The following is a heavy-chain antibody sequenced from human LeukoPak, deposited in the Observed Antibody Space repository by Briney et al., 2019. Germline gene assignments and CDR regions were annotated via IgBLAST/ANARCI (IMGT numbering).Heavy chain of an antibody. CDR3: AREGGRHYEAFDI. J-gene: IGHJ3*02. D-gene: IGHD3-16*01. CDR1: GDSISSGGYF. CDR2: IDYSRST. V-gene: IGHV4-31*03. Sequence: KPSETLSLTCTVSGDSISSGGYFWTWTRQHPGRGLEWIGNIDYSRSTHYSPSLKSRVTISVGTSRKRISLRLSSVTAADTAMYYCAREGGRHYEAFDIWGQGTMVTVSS.